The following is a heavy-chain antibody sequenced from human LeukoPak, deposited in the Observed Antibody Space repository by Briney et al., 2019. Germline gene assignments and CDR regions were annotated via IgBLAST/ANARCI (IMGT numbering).Heavy chain of an antibody. CDR3: ARDPIPLSHVEKYGMDV. CDR2: INPNSGGT. V-gene: IGHV1-2*02. J-gene: IGHJ6*02. CDR1: GYTFTGYY. Sequence: GASVKVSCKASGYTFTGYYMHWVRQAPGQGLEWMGWINPNSGGTNYAQKFQGRVTMTRDTSISTAYMELSRLRSDDTAVYYCARDPIPLSHVEKYGMDVWGLGTTVTVSS.